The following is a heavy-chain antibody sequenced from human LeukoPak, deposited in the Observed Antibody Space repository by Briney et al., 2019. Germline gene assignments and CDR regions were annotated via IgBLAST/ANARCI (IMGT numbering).Heavy chain of an antibody. CDR1: GGSISSGDYY. Sequence: PSQTLSLTCTVSGGSISSGDYYWSWIRQPPGKGLEWIGYIYYSGSTYYNPSLKSRVTISVDTSKNQFSLKLSSVTAADTAVYYCARSHCSSTSCYAGNYYYYYGMDVWGQGTTVTVSS. CDR3: ARSHCSSTSCYAGNYYYYYGMDV. V-gene: IGHV4-30-4*01. CDR2: IYYSGST. J-gene: IGHJ6*02. D-gene: IGHD2-2*01.